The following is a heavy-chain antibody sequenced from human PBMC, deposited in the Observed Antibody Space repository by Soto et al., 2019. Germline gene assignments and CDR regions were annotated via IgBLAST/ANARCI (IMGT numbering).Heavy chain of an antibody. V-gene: IGHV3-33*01. CDR1: GFTFSSYG. CDR2: IWYDGSNK. D-gene: IGHD2-15*01. CDR3: ARDDLVVVAATDAHTGLGWFDP. J-gene: IGHJ5*02. Sequence: GGSLRLSCAASGFTFSSYGMHWVRQAPGKGLEWVAVIWYDGSNKYYADSVKGRFTISRDNSKNTLYLQMNSLRAEDTAVYYCARDDLVVVAATDAHTGLGWFDPWGQGTLVTVSS.